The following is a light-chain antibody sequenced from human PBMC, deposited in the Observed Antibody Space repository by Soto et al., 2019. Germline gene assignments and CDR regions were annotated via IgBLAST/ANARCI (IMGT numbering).Light chain of an antibody. CDR1: QSVSNSY. J-gene: IGKJ5*01. Sequence: EIVLTQSPGTLSLSPGERATLSCRASQSVSNSYLAWYQQKPGQAPRLVIYGASSRATGIPDRFSGSGSGTDFTLTISSLEPEDFAVYYCQQYGTSPITFGQGTRLEIK. CDR3: QQYGTSPIT. CDR2: GAS. V-gene: IGKV3-20*01.